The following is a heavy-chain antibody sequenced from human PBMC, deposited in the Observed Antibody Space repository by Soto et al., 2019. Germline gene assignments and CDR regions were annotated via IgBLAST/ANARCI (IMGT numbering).Heavy chain of an antibody. V-gene: IGHV4-31*03. D-gene: IGHD3-22*01. J-gene: IGHJ4*02. CDR3: ARESPYYYDSSGHTDY. CDR2: IYYSGST. CDR1: GGSISSGGYY. Sequence: QVQLQESGPGLVKPSQTLSLTCTVSGGSISSGGYYWSWIRQHPGKGLEWIGYIYYSGSTYYNPSLKRRVTISVDTSKNQVVRKLSSVTAADTAVYYCARESPYYYDSSGHTDYWGQGTLVTVSS.